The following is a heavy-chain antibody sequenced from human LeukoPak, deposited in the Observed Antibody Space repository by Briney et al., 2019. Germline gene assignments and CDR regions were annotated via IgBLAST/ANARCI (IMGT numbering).Heavy chain of an antibody. J-gene: IGHJ4*02. Sequence: GGSLRLSCAASGFTFSSYSMNWVRQAPGKGLEWVSSIRSSSSNIYYADSVKGRFTISRDNAKNSLYLQMNSLRAEDTAVYYCARSVGYCSGGSCFLVDYWGQGTLVTVSS. CDR2: IRSSSSNI. CDR1: GFTFSSYS. CDR3: ARSVGYCSGGSCFLVDY. D-gene: IGHD2-15*01. V-gene: IGHV3-21*01.